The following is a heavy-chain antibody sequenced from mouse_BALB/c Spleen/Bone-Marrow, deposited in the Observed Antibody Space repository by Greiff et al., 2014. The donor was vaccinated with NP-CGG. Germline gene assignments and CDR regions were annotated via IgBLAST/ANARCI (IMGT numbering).Heavy chain of an antibody. CDR1: GYTFTDYY. J-gene: IGHJ3*01. CDR3: ARGITTATFAY. D-gene: IGHD1-2*01. V-gene: IGHV1-84*02. CDR2: IYPRNNNT. Sequence: VQLQQSGPELVKPGASVKISCKASGYTFTDYYINWVKQKPGQGLEWIGGIYPRNNNTKYNERFKGKATLTVDTSSSTAYMQLSLMTSEDAAYYFCARGITTATFAYWGQGTLVTVSA.